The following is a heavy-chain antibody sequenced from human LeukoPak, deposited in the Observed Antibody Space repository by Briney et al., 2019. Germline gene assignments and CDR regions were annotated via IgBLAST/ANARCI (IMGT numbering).Heavy chain of an antibody. CDR1: GGSISSYY. CDR2: IYYSGST. D-gene: IGHD3-10*01. Sequence: MPSETLSLTCTVSGGSISSYYWSWIRQPPGKGLEWIGYIYYSGSTNYNPSLKSRVTISVDTSKNQFSLKLSSVTAADTAVYYCARVVEEYYYGSGSWYFDYWGQGTLVTVSS. CDR3: ARVVEEYYYGSGSWYFDY. V-gene: IGHV4-59*08. J-gene: IGHJ4*02.